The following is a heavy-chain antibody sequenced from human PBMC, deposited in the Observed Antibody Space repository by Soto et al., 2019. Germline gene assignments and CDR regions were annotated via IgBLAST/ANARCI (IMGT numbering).Heavy chain of an antibody. J-gene: IGHJ6*02. Sequence: SETLSLTCTVSGGSVSSGSYYWSWIRQPPGKGLEWIGYIYYSGSTNYNPSLKSRVTISVDTSKNQFSLKLSSVTAAGTAVYYCARDRNYYGMDVWGQGTTVTVSS. CDR1: GGSVSSGSYY. CDR3: ARDRNYYGMDV. CDR2: IYYSGST. V-gene: IGHV4-61*01.